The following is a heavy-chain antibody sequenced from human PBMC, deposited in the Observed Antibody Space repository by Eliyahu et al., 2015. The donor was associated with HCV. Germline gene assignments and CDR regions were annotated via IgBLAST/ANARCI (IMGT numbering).Heavy chain of an antibody. Sequence: QVQLVQSGAEVKKPGAXVKVSCXASGYXFTSYXXPWVRQAPGQGLEWMGIINPSGGSTSYAQKFQGRVTMTRDTSTSTVYMELSSLRSEDTAVYYCARDFGGDHYFDYWGQGTLVTVSS. V-gene: IGHV1-46*01. J-gene: IGHJ4*02. CDR2: INPSGGST. CDR1: GYXFTSYX. D-gene: IGHD2-21*02. CDR3: ARDFGGDHYFDY.